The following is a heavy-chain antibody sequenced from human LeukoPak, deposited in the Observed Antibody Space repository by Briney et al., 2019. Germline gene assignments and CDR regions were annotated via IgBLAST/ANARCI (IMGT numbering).Heavy chain of an antibody. Sequence: GGSLRLSCAASGFTFNYAWMSWVRQAPGKGLEWVSGISDSGGSTYYADSVKGRFTISRDNSKNTLYLQMNSLRVEDTAVYYCAKGINSWYWDSWGQGTLVTVSS. J-gene: IGHJ4*02. CDR3: AKGINSWYWDS. CDR2: ISDSGGST. V-gene: IGHV3-23*01. D-gene: IGHD6-13*01. CDR1: GFTFNYAW.